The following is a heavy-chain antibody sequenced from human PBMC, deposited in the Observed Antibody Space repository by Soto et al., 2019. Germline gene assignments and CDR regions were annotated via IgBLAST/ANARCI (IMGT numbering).Heavy chain of an antibody. Sequence: QVQLQGSGPGLVKPSETLSLTCTVFGGSVTTYYWTWIRQPPGKGLEWIGFTSHSGSTNYNPSLKSRLTMSVDTSKNQFSLKLNSVTAADTAVYYCVTGSGSSTSDAFDIWDRGTMVTVSS. J-gene: IGHJ3*02. CDR2: TSHSGST. D-gene: IGHD3-10*01. CDR1: GGSVTTYY. CDR3: VTGSGSSTSDAFDI. V-gene: IGHV4-59*02.